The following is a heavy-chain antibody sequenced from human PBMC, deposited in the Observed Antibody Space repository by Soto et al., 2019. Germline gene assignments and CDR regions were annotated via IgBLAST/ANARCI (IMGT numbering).Heavy chain of an antibody. J-gene: IGHJ3*02. Sequence: PSQTLSLTCAISGDSVSSNSAAWNWIRQSPSRGLEWLGRTYYRSKWYNDYAVSVKSRITINPDTSKNQFSLQLNSVTPEDTAVXXXARDMYFLCXGGSCYXXDXXXIXGQGTXVTX. CDR1: GDSVSSNSAA. CDR2: TYYRSKWYN. D-gene: IGHD2-15*01. CDR3: ARDMYFLCXGGSCYXXDXXXI. V-gene: IGHV6-1*01.